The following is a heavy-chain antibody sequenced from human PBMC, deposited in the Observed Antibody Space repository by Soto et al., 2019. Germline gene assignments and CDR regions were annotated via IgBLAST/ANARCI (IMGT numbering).Heavy chain of an antibody. CDR2: IYYSGST. Sequence: SETLSLTCTVSGGSISSSSYYWGWIRQPPGKGLEWIGSIYYSGSTYYNPSLKSRVTISVDTSKNQFSLKLTSVTAADAALYYCARDFFDSSDYTTNWFDPWGQGTLVTVSS. J-gene: IGHJ5*02. CDR1: GGSISSSSYY. D-gene: IGHD3-22*01. CDR3: ARDFFDSSDYTTNWFDP. V-gene: IGHV4-39*01.